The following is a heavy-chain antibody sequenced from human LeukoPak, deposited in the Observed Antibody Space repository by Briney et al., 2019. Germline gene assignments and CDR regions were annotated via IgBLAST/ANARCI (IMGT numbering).Heavy chain of an antibody. J-gene: IGHJ6*04. V-gene: IGHV3-30*02. D-gene: IGHD2-15*01. CDR3: AKDGGGWSLDL. Sequence: PGGSMRLSSAASGFTFSSYGMRWVRQAPGKGLGWVAFIRYGGSNKYYVDSGKGRFTISRDQSQKPPEMQTNSRRAEGPAVYYCAKDGGGWSLDLWGKGTTVTISA. CDR2: IRYGGSNK. CDR1: GFTFSSYG.